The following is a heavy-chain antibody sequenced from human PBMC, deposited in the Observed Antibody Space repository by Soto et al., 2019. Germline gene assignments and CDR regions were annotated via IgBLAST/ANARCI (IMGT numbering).Heavy chain of an antibody. J-gene: IGHJ6*02. CDR1: GGTFSSYA. CDR2: IIPISGTA. Sequence: QVQLVQSGAEVKKPGSSVKVSCKAAGGTFSSYAISWVRQAPGQGLEWMGGIIPISGTANYAQKFQGRVTSTADDSTRTAYMELSSLRSEDTAVYYCARSQGSSTSLEIYYYYYYGMDVWGQGTTVTVSS. D-gene: IGHD2-2*01. CDR3: ARSQGSSTSLEIYYYYYYGMDV. V-gene: IGHV1-69*01.